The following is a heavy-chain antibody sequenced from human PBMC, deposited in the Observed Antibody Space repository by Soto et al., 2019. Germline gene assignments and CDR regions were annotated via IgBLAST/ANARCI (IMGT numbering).Heavy chain of an antibody. D-gene: IGHD1-26*01. CDR3: ARLREGYYYGLDV. V-gene: IGHV3-74*01. Sequence: EERLVESGGGSVQPGGSLRLSCAASRFTFSSYWMYWVRQAPGKGLVWVSRINSDGSSTRYADSVKGRFSISRDNSKSTLYLQMNTLRAEDTAVYYCARLREGYYYGLDVWGQGTMVTVSS. J-gene: IGHJ6*02. CDR2: INSDGSST. CDR1: RFTFSSYW.